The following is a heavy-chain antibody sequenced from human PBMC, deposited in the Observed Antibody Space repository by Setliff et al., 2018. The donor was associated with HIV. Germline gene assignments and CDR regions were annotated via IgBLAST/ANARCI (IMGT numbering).Heavy chain of an antibody. V-gene: IGHV1-2*02. J-gene: IGHJ4*02. Sequence: ASVKVSCKASGYTFTSYGISWVRQAPGQGLEWIGWIYPNTGGTNYAQKFQGRVTMARDTSISTVYMELSSLRSDDTALYFCARGAEDLAINPPSFDYYFDYWGQGTPVTVSS. CDR3: ARGAEDLAINPPSFDYYFDY. D-gene: IGHD3-9*01. CDR1: GYTFTSYG. CDR2: IYPNTGGT.